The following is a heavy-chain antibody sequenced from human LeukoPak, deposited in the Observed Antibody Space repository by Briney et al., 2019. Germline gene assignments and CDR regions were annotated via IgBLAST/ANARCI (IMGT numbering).Heavy chain of an antibody. V-gene: IGHV5-51*01. Sequence: GESLKISCKGSGYSFTSYWIGWVRQMPGKGLEWMVIIYPGDSETRYNPSFQGQVTISADKSINTAYLQRSSLKTSDTAIYYCARRPGTHFDSWGQGTLVTVSS. CDR1: GYSFTSYW. J-gene: IGHJ4*02. CDR2: IYPGDSET. CDR3: ARRPGTHFDS.